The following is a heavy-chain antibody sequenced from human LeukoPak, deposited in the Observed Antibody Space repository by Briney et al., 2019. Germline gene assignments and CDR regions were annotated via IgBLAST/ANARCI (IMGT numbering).Heavy chain of an antibody. CDR3: AREGYCSSTSCYLDAFDI. V-gene: IGHV3-66*01. D-gene: IGHD2-2*01. Sequence: GGSLRLSCAASGFPVSSNYMSWVRQAPGKGLEWVSVIYSGGSTYYADSVKGRFTISGDNSKNTLYLQMNSLRAEDTAVYYCAREGYCSSTSCYLDAFDIWGQGTMVTVSS. J-gene: IGHJ3*02. CDR2: IYSGGST. CDR1: GFPVSSNY.